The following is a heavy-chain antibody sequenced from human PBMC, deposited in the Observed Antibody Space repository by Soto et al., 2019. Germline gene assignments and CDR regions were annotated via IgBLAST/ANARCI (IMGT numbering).Heavy chain of an antibody. Sequence: ASVKVSCKASGYTFTSYGISWVRQAPGQGLEWMGWISAYNGNTNYAQKLQGRVTMTTDTSTSTAYMELRSLRSDDTAVYYCARDPSGYYDSSGYYEDDYWGQGTLVTVSS. V-gene: IGHV1-18*01. J-gene: IGHJ4*02. D-gene: IGHD3-22*01. CDR1: GYTFTSYG. CDR3: ARDPSGYYDSSGYYEDDY. CDR2: ISAYNGNT.